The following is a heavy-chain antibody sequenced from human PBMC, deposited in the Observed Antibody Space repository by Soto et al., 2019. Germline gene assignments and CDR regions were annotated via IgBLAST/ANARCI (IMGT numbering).Heavy chain of an antibody. CDR1: GGSISSGGYY. J-gene: IGHJ6*02. CDR2: IYYSGST. D-gene: IGHD3-10*01. V-gene: IGHV4-31*03. Sequence: LSLTCTVSGGSISSGGYYWSWIRQHPGKGLEWIGYIYYSGSTYYNPSLKSRVTISVDTSKNQFSLKLSSVTAADTAVYYCASNLLESLNYYGSGRGYYYYGMDVWGQGTTVTVSS. CDR3: ASNLLESLNYYGSGRGYYYYGMDV.